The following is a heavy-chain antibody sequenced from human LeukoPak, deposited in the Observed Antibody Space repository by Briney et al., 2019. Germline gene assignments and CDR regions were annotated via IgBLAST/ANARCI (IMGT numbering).Heavy chain of an antibody. CDR1: GGSISSNNW. D-gene: IGHD3-16*01. CDR2: IYHSGST. Sequence: SGTLSLTCAVPGGSISSNNWWSCVRQPPGKGLEWIGEIYHSGSTNYNPSLRSRVTISVDKSKNQFSLKLSSVTAADTAVYYCARKGGDPLGIFDSWGQGTLVTVSS. J-gene: IGHJ4*02. CDR3: ARKGGDPLGIFDS. V-gene: IGHV4-4*02.